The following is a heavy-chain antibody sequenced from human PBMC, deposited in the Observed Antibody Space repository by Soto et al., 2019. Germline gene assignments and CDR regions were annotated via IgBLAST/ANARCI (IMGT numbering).Heavy chain of an antibody. CDR1: GFTFSSFN. CDR2: ISSSSTYI. Sequence: PGGSLRLSCATSGFTFSSFNMNWVRRAPGKGLEWVSSISSSSTYIYYADSVKGRFTISRDNAKKSLYLQMDSLRGEDTAVHYCARGAPAARRGAFDIWGQGTMVTVSS. V-gene: IGHV3-21*01. CDR3: ARGAPAARRGAFDI. D-gene: IGHD2-2*01. J-gene: IGHJ3*02.